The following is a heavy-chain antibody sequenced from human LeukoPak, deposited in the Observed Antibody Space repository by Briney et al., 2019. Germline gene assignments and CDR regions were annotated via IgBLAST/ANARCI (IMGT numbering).Heavy chain of an antibody. CDR2: INHSGST. CDR3: ARGHSTYGGNSGFDY. J-gene: IGHJ4*02. D-gene: IGHD4-23*01. V-gene: IGHV4-34*01. CDR1: GGSFSGYY. Sequence: SETLSLTCAVYGGSFSGYYWSWICQPPGKGLEWIGEINHSGSTNYNPSLKSRVTISVDTSKNQFSLKLSSVTAADTAVYYCARGHSTYGGNSGFDYWGQGTLVTVSS.